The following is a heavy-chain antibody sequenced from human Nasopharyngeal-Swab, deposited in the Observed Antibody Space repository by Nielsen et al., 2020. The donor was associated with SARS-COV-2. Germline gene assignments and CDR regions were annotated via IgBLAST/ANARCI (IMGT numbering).Heavy chain of an antibody. CDR3: ARGRPLGGYYFGYFDY. CDR2: ISSSSSTI. Sequence: GESLKISCAASGFTFSRYSMNWVRKAPGKGLEWVSYISSSSSTIYYADSVKGRFTISRDNAKNSLYLQMNSLRAEDTAVYFCARGRPLGGYYFGYFDYWGQGTLVTVSS. J-gene: IGHJ4*02. D-gene: IGHD3-3*01. V-gene: IGHV3-48*04. CDR1: GFTFSRYS.